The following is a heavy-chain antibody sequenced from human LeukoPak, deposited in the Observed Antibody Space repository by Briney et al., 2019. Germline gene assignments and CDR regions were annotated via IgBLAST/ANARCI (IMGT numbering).Heavy chain of an antibody. D-gene: IGHD2-2*02. CDR2: ISSSSSYI. CDR3: ARVRSPLYIVYYYYMDV. J-gene: IGHJ6*03. CDR1: GFTFSSYS. Sequence: GGSLRLSCAASGFTFSSYSMNWVRQAPGKGLEWVSSISSSSSYIYYADSVKGRFTISRDNAKNSLYLQMNSLRAEDTAVYYCARVRSPLYIVYYYYMDVWGKGTTVTVSS. V-gene: IGHV3-21*01.